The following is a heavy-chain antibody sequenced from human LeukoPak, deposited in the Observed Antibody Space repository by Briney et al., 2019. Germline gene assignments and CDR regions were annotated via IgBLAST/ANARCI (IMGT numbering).Heavy chain of an antibody. V-gene: IGHV1-69*05. D-gene: IGHD2-15*01. CDR3: ARGPFGGSPRTRYYYYMDV. CDR2: IIPIFGTA. J-gene: IGHJ6*03. Sequence: SVKVSCKASGGTFSSYAISWVRQAPGQGLEWMGGIIPIFGTANYAQKFQGRVTITTDESASTAYMELSSLRSEDTAVYYCARGPFGGSPRTRYYYYMDVWGEGTTVTVSS. CDR1: GGTFSSYA.